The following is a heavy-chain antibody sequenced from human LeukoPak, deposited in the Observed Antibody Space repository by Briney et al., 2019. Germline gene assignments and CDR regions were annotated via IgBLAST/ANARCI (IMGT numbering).Heavy chain of an antibody. Sequence: SETLSLTCTVPGGSISSYYWSWIRQPPGKGLEWIGYIYYSGSTNYNPSLKSRVTISVDTSKNQFSLKLSSVTAADTAVYYCARRVTMVRGNRYNWFDPWGQGTLVTVSS. V-gene: IGHV4-59*01. CDR1: GGSISSYY. J-gene: IGHJ5*02. CDR2: IYYSGST. CDR3: ARRVTMVRGNRYNWFDP. D-gene: IGHD3-10*01.